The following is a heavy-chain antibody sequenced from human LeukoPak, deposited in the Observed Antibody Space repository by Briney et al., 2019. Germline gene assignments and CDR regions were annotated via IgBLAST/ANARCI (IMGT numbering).Heavy chain of an antibody. CDR2: IYPGDSDT. Sequence: GESLKISCKGSGYSFTSYWIGWVRQMPGKGLEWMGIIYPGDSDTRYSPSFQGQVTISADKSISTAYLQWSSLKASDTAMYYCARAGYCSSTSCYFTFDWFDPWGQGTLVTVSS. CDR1: GYSFTSYW. J-gene: IGHJ5*02. D-gene: IGHD2-2*03. V-gene: IGHV5-51*01. CDR3: ARAGYCSSTSCYFTFDWFDP.